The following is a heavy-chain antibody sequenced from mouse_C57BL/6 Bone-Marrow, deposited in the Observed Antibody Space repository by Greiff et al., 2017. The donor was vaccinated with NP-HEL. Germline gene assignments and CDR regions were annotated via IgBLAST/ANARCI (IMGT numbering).Heavy chain of an antibody. CDR2: ISDGGSYT. CDR3: ARDKGTTVVSYFDV. V-gene: IGHV5-4*01. Sequence: EVQRVESGGGLVKPGGSLKLSCAASGFTFSSYAMSWVRQTPEKRLEWVATISDGGSYTYYPDNVKGRFTISRDNAKNNLYLQMSHLKSEDTAMYYCARDKGTTVVSYFDVWGTGTTVTVSS. D-gene: IGHD1-1*01. J-gene: IGHJ1*03. CDR1: GFTFSSYA.